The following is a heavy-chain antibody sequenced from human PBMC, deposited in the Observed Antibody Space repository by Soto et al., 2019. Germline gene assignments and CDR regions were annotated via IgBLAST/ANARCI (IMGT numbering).Heavy chain of an antibody. CDR2: ISAYNGNT. V-gene: IGHV1-18*01. CDR3: ARDAPPLDY. CDR1: GYTFTSYG. Sequence: QVQLVQSGAEVKKPGASVKVSGKASGYTFTSYGISWVRQAPGQGLEWMGWISAYNGNTNYAQKLQGRVTMTTDTPTSTAYMERRSLRSDYTTVYYCARDAPPLDYWGQGTLVTVSS. J-gene: IGHJ4*02.